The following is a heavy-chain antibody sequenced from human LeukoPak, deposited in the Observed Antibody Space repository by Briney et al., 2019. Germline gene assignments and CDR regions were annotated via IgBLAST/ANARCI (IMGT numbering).Heavy chain of an antibody. Sequence: GGSLRLSCAASGFTFSSYGMHWVRQAPGKGLEWVAVISYDGSNKYYADSVKGRFTISRDNSKNTLYLQTNSLRADDTAVYYCARQYCISTNCYADYWGQGTLVTVSS. D-gene: IGHD2-2*01. V-gene: IGHV3-30*03. J-gene: IGHJ4*02. CDR2: ISYDGSNK. CDR1: GFTFSSYG. CDR3: ARQYCISTNCYADY.